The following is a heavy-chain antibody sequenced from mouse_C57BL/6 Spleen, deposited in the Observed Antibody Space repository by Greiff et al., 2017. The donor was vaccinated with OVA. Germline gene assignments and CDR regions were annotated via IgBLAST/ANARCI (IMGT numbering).Heavy chain of an antibody. CDR1: GFTFSSYA. J-gene: IGHJ2*01. V-gene: IGHV5-4*01. Sequence: VMLVESGGGLVKPGGSLKLSCAASGFTFSSYAMSWVRQTPEKRLEWVATISDGGSYTYYPDNVKGRFTISRDNAKNNLYLQMSHLKSEDTAMYYCARDDYGSSLDYWGQGTTLTVSS. D-gene: IGHD1-1*01. CDR2: ISDGGSYT. CDR3: ARDDYGSSLDY.